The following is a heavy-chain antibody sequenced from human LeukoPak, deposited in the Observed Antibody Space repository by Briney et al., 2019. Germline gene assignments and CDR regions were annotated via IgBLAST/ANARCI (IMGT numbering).Heavy chain of an antibody. Sequence: ASETLSLTCTVSAGSISSYYWNWIRQPAGKGLEWIGRINTSGSTNYNPSLKSRVTMSVDTSKNQFSLKLNSVTAADTAVYYCARELIYGSGSYSTYNWFDPWGQGTLVTVSS. CDR3: ARELIYGSGSYSTYNWFDP. CDR1: AGSISSYY. J-gene: IGHJ5*02. D-gene: IGHD3-10*01. CDR2: INTSGST. V-gene: IGHV4-4*07.